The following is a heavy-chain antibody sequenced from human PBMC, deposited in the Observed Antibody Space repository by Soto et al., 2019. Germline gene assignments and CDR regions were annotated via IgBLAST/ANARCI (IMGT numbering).Heavy chain of an antibody. D-gene: IGHD3-22*01. J-gene: IGHJ4*02. CDR1: GGSVGGGDYY. V-gene: IGHV4-30-4*01. CDR2: IYYTGST. Sequence: SESLSISCTVSGGSVGGGDYYWSWIRQPPGKGLEWIGYIYYTGSTYYNPSLKSRLTMSVDTSKNQLSLKLTSVTAADTAVYYCARAFDDSSGYYGGLGYWGQGTLVTVSS. CDR3: ARAFDDSSGYYGGLGY.